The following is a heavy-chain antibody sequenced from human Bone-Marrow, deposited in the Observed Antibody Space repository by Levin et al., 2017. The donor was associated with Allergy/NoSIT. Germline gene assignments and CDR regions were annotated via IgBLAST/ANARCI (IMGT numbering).Heavy chain of an antibody. D-gene: IGHD6-19*01. CDR1: GFTFSSSG. Sequence: GGSLRLSCVASGFTFSSSGFHWVRQAPGKGLEWVAIIWSDGNKKYYADSVKGRFSISRDNSKNTIYLQINSLRAEDTAVYYCARDYRSGWFDYWGQGTLVTVSS. V-gene: IGHV3-33*01. CDR3: ARDYRSGWFDY. CDR2: IWSDGNKK. J-gene: IGHJ4*02.